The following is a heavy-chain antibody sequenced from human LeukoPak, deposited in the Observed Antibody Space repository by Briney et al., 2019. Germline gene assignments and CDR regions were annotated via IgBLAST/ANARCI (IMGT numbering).Heavy chain of an antibody. CDR1: GFTFDDYA. Sequence: GGSLRLSCAASGFTFDDYAMHWVRQAPGKGLEWVSGISWNSGSIGYADSVKGRFTISRDNAKNSLYLQMNSLRAEDTALYYCARELVVRGVDAFDIWGQGTMVTVSS. CDR3: ARELVVRGVDAFDI. V-gene: IGHV3-9*01. CDR2: ISWNSGSI. D-gene: IGHD3-10*01. J-gene: IGHJ3*02.